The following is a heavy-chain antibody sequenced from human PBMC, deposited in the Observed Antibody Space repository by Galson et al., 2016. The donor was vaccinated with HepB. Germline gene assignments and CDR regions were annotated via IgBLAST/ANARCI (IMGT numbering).Heavy chain of an antibody. J-gene: IGHJ6*02. CDR2: IVPIYVIV. Sequence: SVKVSCKASGGTFSTYAISWVRQAPGQGLEWMGGIVPIYVIVKYAQKFQGRVMITADESTGTVYIELSSLRSEDTVLYYCATKPRYCSGGNCYYYGMDVWGQGTTVTVSS. V-gene: IGHV1-69*13. D-gene: IGHD2-15*01. CDR3: ATKPRYCSGGNCYYYGMDV. CDR1: GGTFSTYA.